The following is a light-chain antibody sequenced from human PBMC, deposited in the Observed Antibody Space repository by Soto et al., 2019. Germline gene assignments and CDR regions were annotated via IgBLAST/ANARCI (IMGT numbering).Light chain of an antibody. Sequence: TLSLSPGEGATLSCRASQSVSNYIAWYQQKPGQAPRVLIYDASNRAAGVPARFSGSGSGTDFTLTISSLEPEDFAVYYCRQGSSWYSFGQGTKVDI. J-gene: IGKJ2*01. CDR3: RQGSSWYS. CDR2: DAS. V-gene: IGKV3-11*01. CDR1: QSVSNY.